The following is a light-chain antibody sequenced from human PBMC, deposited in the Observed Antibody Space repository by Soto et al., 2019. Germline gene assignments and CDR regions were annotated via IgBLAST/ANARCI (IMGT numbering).Light chain of an antibody. J-gene: IGKJ5*01. Sequence: EIVLTQSPATLSLSPGERATLSCRASQSVSSYLAWYQQKRGQAPRLLVYDASNRATGIPARFSGSGSGTDFTLTITSLEPEDFAVYYCQQRSNWPPSITFGPGTRLEIK. V-gene: IGKV3-11*01. CDR3: QQRSNWPPSIT. CDR2: DAS. CDR1: QSVSSY.